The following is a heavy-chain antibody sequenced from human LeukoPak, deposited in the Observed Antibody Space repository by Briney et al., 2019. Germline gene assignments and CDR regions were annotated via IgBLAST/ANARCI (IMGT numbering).Heavy chain of an antibody. J-gene: IGHJ4*02. D-gene: IGHD1-14*01. V-gene: IGHV1-2*02. CDR3: ARVLSRRGTTGGAGSPYFPIFDY. CDR2: INPNSGGT. CDR1: GYTFTGYY. Sequence: ASVKVSCKASGYTFTGYYMHWVRQAPGQGLEWMGWINPNSGGTNYAQKFQGRVTMTRDTSISTAYMELSRLRSDDMAVYYCARVLSRRGTTGGAGSPYFPIFDYWGQGTLVTVSS.